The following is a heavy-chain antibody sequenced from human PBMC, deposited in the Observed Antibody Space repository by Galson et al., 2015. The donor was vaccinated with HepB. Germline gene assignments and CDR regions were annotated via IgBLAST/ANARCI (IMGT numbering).Heavy chain of an antibody. CDR3: AREKDEDLVQGVIRARYFDY. D-gene: IGHD3-10*01. CDR1: GFTFSSYG. Sequence: SLRLSCAASGFTFSSYGMHWVRQAPGKGLEWVAVIWYDGSNKYYADSVKGRFTISRDNSKNTLYLQMNSLRAEDTAVYYCAREKDEDLVQGVIRARYFDYWGQGTLVTVSS. J-gene: IGHJ4*02. V-gene: IGHV3-33*01. CDR2: IWYDGSNK.